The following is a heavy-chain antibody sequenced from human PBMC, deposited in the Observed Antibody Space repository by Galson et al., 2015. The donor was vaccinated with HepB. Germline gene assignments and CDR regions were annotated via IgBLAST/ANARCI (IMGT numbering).Heavy chain of an antibody. CDR3: ARDPTYYYDSNGYYPGVNDY. Sequence: SLRLSCAASGFTFSSYSMNWVRQAPGKGLEWVSYISSSSSTIYYADSVKGRFTISRDKAKNSLYLQMNSLRAEDTAVYYCARDPTYYYDSNGYYPGVNDYWGQGTLVTVSS. J-gene: IGHJ4*02. D-gene: IGHD3-22*01. V-gene: IGHV3-48*01. CDR2: ISSSSSTI. CDR1: GFTFSSYS.